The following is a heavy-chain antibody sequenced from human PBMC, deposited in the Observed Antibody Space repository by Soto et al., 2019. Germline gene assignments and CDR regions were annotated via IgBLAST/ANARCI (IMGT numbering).Heavy chain of an antibody. CDR2: LNPGSGDT. Sequence: ASVKVSCKASGYSFTNNDVSWVRQATGQGLEWMGWLNPGSGDTGYAQKFQGRVTMTRDIYTATAYMELSSLRSDDTATYYCARMATFGSLNWFDPWGQGTLVTVSS. V-gene: IGHV1-8*01. CDR1: GYSFTNND. D-gene: IGHD3-16*01. CDR3: ARMATFGSLNWFDP. J-gene: IGHJ5*02.